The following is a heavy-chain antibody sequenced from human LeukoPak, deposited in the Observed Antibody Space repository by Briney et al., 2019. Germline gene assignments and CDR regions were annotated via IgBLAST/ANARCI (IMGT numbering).Heavy chain of an antibody. J-gene: IGHJ5*02. CDR2: IYYSGST. Sequence: SETLSLTCTVSGGSISSSSYYWGWIRQPPGKGLEWIGSIYYSGSTYYNPSLKSRVTISVDTSKNQFSLKLSSVTAADTAVYYCARDMSIAAAGYLPFDPWGQGTLVTVSS. CDR1: GGSISSSSYY. CDR3: ARDMSIAAAGYLPFDP. D-gene: IGHD6-13*01. V-gene: IGHV4-39*07.